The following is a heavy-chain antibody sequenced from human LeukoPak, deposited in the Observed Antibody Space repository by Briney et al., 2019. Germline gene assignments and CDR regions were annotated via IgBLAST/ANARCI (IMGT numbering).Heavy chain of an antibody. CDR3: AREFGTAMPYLDY. CDR2: IYYSGST. J-gene: IGHJ4*02. CDR1: GGSISSDDYY. V-gene: IGHV4-30-4*01. Sequence: PSENLSLNCTVSGGSISSDDYYWSWIRQPPGKGLEWIGYIYYSGSTYYNPSLKSRVTISVDTSKNQFSLRLSSVTAADTAVYYCAREFGTAMPYLDYWGQGTLVTVSS. D-gene: IGHD5-18*01.